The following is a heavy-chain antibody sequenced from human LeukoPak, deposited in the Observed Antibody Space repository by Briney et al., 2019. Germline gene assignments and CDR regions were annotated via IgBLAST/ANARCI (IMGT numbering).Heavy chain of an antibody. V-gene: IGHV4-38-2*02. CDR2: IFHTGST. J-gene: IGHJ4*02. Sequence: SEALSLTCTVSGGSIRSGAYSWGWIRQPPGKGLEWIGSIFHTGSTYHNPSLKSRVTISVDTSKNQFSLKLNSVTAADTAVYYCARDHSSSSEDYWGQGTLVTVSS. CDR3: ARDHSSSSEDY. CDR1: GGSIRSGAYS. D-gene: IGHD6-13*01.